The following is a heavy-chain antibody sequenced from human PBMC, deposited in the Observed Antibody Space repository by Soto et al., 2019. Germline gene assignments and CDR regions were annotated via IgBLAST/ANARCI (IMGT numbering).Heavy chain of an antibody. CDR1: GYSLTSYW. CDR3: ARSYYDFWSGYAPYAFDI. V-gene: IGHV5-51*01. Sequence: GESLKISCKGSGYSLTSYWIGWVRQMPGKGLEWMGIIYPGDSDTRYSPSFQGQVTISADKSISTAYLQWSSLKASDTAMYYCARSYYDFWSGYAPYAFDIWGQGTMVTVSS. J-gene: IGHJ3*02. D-gene: IGHD3-3*01. CDR2: IYPGDSDT.